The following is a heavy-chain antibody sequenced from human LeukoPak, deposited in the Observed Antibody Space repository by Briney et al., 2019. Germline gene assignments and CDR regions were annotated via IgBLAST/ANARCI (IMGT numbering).Heavy chain of an antibody. CDR1: GGSISSSDYY. CDR2: IFYSGAA. CDR3: ARRIANRNWFDP. Sequence: SETLSLTCTVSGGSISSSDYYWGWVRQPPGKGLEWIGSIFYSGAAHRNPSLKSRVTISVDTSNNQFSLMLSSVTAADTAVYYCARRIANRNWFDPWGQGTLVTVSS. D-gene: IGHD1/OR15-1a*01. J-gene: IGHJ5*02. V-gene: IGHV4-39*01.